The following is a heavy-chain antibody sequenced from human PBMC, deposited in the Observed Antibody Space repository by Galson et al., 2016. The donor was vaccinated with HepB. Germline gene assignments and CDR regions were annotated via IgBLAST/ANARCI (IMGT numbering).Heavy chain of an antibody. J-gene: IGHJ6*02. V-gene: IGHV5-51*01. CDR3: ARRGEQWLVSYGMGV. D-gene: IGHD6-19*01. CDR1: GYDFPSYW. CDR2: IHPGDSYT. Sequence: QSGAEVKKPGESLKISCKGSGYDFPSYWIGWVRQMPGKGLEWMGIIHPGDSYTRYSPSFQGQVTISADLSITTAYLQWSSLKASDSAIYYCARRGEQWLVSYGMGVWGQGTPVTVSS.